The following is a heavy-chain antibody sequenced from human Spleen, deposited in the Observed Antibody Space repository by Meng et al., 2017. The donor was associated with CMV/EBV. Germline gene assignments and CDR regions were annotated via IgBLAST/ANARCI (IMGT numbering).Heavy chain of an antibody. D-gene: IGHD2-2*01. J-gene: IGHJ3*02. V-gene: IGHV3-48*03. CDR3: AREWGYQILIDAFDI. CDR2: ITTSGSTI. CDR1: GFTFSNYE. Sequence: LSLTCAASGFTFSNYEMNWVRQAPGKGLEWVSYITTSGSTIYYADSVKGRFTISRDNSNNLVYLHMSSLRADDTAIYYCAREWGYQILIDAFDIWGQGTMVTVSS.